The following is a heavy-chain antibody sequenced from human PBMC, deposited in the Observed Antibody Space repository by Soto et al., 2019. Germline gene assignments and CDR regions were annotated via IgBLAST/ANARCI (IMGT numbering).Heavy chain of an antibody. Sequence: QVQLQESGPGLVKPSQTLSLTCTVSGGSISSGGYYWSWIRQHPGKGLEWIGYIYYSGSTYYNPSXXGRVTMSVDTXXNXFXXKLSSVTAADTAVYYCARVGYYYDDGENLTYYFDYWGQGTLVTVSS. CDR3: ARVGYYYDDGENLTYYFDY. CDR1: GGSISSGGYY. D-gene: IGHD3-22*01. CDR2: IYYSGST. V-gene: IGHV4-31*03. J-gene: IGHJ4*02.